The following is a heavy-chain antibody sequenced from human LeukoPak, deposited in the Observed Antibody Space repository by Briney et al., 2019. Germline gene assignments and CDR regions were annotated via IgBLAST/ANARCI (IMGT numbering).Heavy chain of an antibody. CDR1: GYTFTGYY. CDR2: INPNSGGT. V-gene: IGHV1-2*06. CDR3: ARGYCSGGSCYSVENWFDP. D-gene: IGHD2-15*01. J-gene: IGHJ5*02. Sequence: GASVKVSCKAAGYTFTGYYMFWARQAPGQGLEWMGRINPNSGGTNYAQKFQGRVTMTRDTSISTAYMELGRLRSDDTAVYYCARGYCSGGSCYSVENWFDPGGQGTLVTVSS.